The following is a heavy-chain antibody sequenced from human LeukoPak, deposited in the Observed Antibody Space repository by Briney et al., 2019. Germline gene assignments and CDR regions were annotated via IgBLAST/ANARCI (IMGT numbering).Heavy chain of an antibody. Sequence: SETLSLTCTVYGGSFGGYYWSWIRQPPGQGLEWVGEINHSGSTNYNPSLKSRVTISVDTSKNQFSLKLSSVTAADTAVYYCARLYGSGSYYNYWGQGTLVTVSS. J-gene: IGHJ4*02. V-gene: IGHV4-34*01. CDR1: GGSFGGYY. CDR2: INHSGST. CDR3: ARLYGSGSYYNY. D-gene: IGHD3-10*01.